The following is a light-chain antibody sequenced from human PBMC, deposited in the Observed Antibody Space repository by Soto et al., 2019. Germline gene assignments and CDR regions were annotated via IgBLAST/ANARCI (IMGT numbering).Light chain of an antibody. CDR3: SSYTSRSTHVV. J-gene: IGLJ2*01. V-gene: IGLV2-14*01. Sequence: QSALTQPASVSGSPGQSITISCTGTSSDVGGYNYVSWYQQHPGKAPKLMIYDVSNRPSGVSNRFSGSKYGNTASLTISGLQAEDEADYYCSSYTSRSTHVVFGGGTKVTVL. CDR2: DVS. CDR1: SSDVGGYNY.